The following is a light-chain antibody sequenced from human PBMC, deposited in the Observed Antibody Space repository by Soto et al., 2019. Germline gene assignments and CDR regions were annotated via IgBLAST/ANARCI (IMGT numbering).Light chain of an antibody. CDR3: QQYGSSRTWT. CDR2: DVS. Sequence: IVLIQSPATLSFSPGERATLSYRVSQNISNYLIWYQQKTGQAPRLLIYDVSNRGTDIVARFSGSGAGTDFTLTISSLEHEDFAVYYCQQYGSSRTWTFGQGTKVDIK. CDR1: QNISNY. V-gene: IGKV3-11*01. J-gene: IGKJ1*01.